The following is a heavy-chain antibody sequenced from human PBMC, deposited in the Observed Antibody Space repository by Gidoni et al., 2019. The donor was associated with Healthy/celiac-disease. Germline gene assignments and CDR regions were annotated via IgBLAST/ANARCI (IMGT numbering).Heavy chain of an antibody. V-gene: IGHV1-46*01. CDR2: INPSGGST. D-gene: IGHD3-16*01. CDR3: AREPAQMGSYYYYGMDV. CDR1: GYTFTSYY. Sequence: QVQLVQSGAEVKKPGASVTVSCKASGYTFTSYYLHWVRQAPGQGVEWMGIINPSGGSTSYEQKFQGRVTMTRDTSTSTVYMELSSLRSEDTAVYYCAREPAQMGSYYYYGMDVWGQGTTVTVSS. J-gene: IGHJ6*02.